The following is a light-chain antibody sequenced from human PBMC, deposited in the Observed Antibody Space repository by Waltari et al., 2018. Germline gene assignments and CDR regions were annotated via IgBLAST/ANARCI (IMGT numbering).Light chain of an antibody. CDR1: QSISRY. CDR2: DAA. CDR3: QKYGTLPAT. V-gene: IGKV3-20*01. J-gene: IGKJ1*01. Sequence: EIMLTQSPGILSLSPGERATLSCRASQSISRYLAWYQQKPCQAPRLLIYDAANRATGIPDRFSGSGSGTDFSLTISRLEPEDSAVYYCQKYGTLPATFGQGTKVEIK.